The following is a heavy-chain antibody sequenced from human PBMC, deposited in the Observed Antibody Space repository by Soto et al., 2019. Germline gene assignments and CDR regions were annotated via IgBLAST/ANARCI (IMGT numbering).Heavy chain of an antibody. J-gene: IGHJ4*02. CDR3: ANDLLGYCSGGSCYYFDY. D-gene: IGHD2-15*01. V-gene: IGHV3-23*01. Sequence: WGRPAPGKGLEWVSAISGSGGSTYYADSVKGRFTISRDNSKNTLYLQMNSLRAEDTAVYYCANDLLGYCSGGSCYYFDYWGQGTLVTVSS. CDR2: ISGSGGST.